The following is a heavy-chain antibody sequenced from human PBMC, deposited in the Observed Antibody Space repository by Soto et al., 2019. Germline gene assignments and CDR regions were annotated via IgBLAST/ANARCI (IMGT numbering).Heavy chain of an antibody. D-gene: IGHD2-15*01. Sequence: ASVKVSCKASGGTFSSYAISWVRQAPGQGLEWMGGIIPIFGTANYAQKFQGRVTITADESTSTAYMELSSLRSEDTAVYYCARRVARVLGYYGMDVWGQGTTVTVSS. V-gene: IGHV1-69*13. CDR2: IIPIFGTA. CDR1: GGTFSSYA. J-gene: IGHJ6*02. CDR3: ARRVARVLGYYGMDV.